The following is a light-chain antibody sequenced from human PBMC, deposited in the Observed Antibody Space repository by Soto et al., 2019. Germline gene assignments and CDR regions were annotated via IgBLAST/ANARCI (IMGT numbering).Light chain of an antibody. V-gene: IGLV2-14*03. J-gene: IGLJ1*01. CDR3: SSYTTSNTRQIV. Sequence: QSLLTQPASVSGSPGQSINISCTGTSSDVGGYNYVSWYQHHLGKAPKLIIYDVSNRPSGVSNPFSGSKSGNTASLTISGLQPEDEADYYCSSYTTSNTRQIVFGTGTKVTVL. CDR2: DVS. CDR1: SSDVGGYNY.